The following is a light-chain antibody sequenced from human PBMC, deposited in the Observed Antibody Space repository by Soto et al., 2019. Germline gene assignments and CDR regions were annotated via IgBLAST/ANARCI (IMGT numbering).Light chain of an antibody. V-gene: IGKV3-20*01. Sequence: EIVLTQSPGTLSLSPGERATLSCRASQSVSSSYLAWYKQKPGQAPRLLIYGASSRATGIPDSFSGSASGTDFPLTISRMAPEDFAVYYCQQYGSPGTFGHGTKVDIK. CDR1: QSVSSSY. J-gene: IGKJ1*01. CDR2: GAS. CDR3: QQYGSPGT.